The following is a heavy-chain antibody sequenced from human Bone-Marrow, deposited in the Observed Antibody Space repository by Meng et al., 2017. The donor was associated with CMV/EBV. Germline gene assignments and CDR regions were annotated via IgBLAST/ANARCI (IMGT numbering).Heavy chain of an antibody. CDR1: RGSISSSNW. CDR2: IYHSGST. CDR3: ARGPVPAAIFSWFDP. Sequence: GSPRLSYADSRGSISSSNWWSWVRQPPGKGLEWIGEIYHSGSTNYNPSLKSRVTISVDKSKNQFSLKLSSVTAADTAVYYCARGPVPAAIFSWFDPWGQGTLVTVSS. J-gene: IGHJ5*02. D-gene: IGHD2-2*01. V-gene: IGHV4-4*02.